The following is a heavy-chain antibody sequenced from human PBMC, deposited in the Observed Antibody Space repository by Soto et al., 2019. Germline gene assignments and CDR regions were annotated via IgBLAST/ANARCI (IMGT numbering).Heavy chain of an antibody. CDR1: GFTFSTYG. Sequence: QVQLVESGGGVVQPGRFLRLSCAASGFTFSTYGMHWVRQAPGKGLEWVAVISDDGNNKYYADSVKGRFTISRDNSKNTLYLQMNSLRAEDKAVYFCAKDGTQLWVDFFDYCGQGTLVTVSS. CDR3: AKDGTQLWVDFFDY. V-gene: IGHV3-30*18. CDR2: ISDDGNNK. J-gene: IGHJ4*02. D-gene: IGHD5-18*01.